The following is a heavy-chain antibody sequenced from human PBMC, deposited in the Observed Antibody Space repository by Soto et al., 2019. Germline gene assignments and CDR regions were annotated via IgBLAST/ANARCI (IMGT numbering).Heavy chain of an antibody. Sequence: QPGGSLRLSCAVSGFTFSSYAMHRVRQAPGKGLEYVSAISSNGGSTYYANSVKGRFTISRDNSKNTLYLQMGSLRAEDMAVYYCARDRTGDGWFAPWGQGTLVTVSS. CDR2: ISSNGGST. J-gene: IGHJ5*02. V-gene: IGHV3-64*01. CDR3: ARDRTGDGWFAP. D-gene: IGHD7-27*01. CDR1: GFTFSSYA.